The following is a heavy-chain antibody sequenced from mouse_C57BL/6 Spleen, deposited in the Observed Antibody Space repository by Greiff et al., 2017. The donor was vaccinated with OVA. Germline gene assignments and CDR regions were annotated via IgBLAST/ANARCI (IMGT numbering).Heavy chain of an antibody. Sequence: QVQLQQPGTELVKPGASVKLSCKASGYTFTSYWMHWVQQRPGQGLEWIGNINPSNGGTNYNEKFKSKATLTVDKSSSTAYMQLSSLTSEDSAVYYCASTIYYDYEYFDVWGTGTTVTVSS. D-gene: IGHD2-4*01. CDR2: INPSNGGT. J-gene: IGHJ1*03. V-gene: IGHV1-53*01. CDR1: GYTFTSYW. CDR3: ASTIYYDYEYFDV.